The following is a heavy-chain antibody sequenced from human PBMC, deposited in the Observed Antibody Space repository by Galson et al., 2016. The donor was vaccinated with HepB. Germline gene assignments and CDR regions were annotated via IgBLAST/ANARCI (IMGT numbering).Heavy chain of an antibody. J-gene: IGHJ4*02. CDR2: INPNTGDT. Sequence: SVKVSCKASGYTFTGPYMHWVRQAPGQGPEWMGWINPNTGDTNYAQKFRGRVTMTRDTSIATAYMELSSLGSEDPAVYYCARASADRKQLWLPYDYWGQGTLVTVSS. D-gene: IGHD5-18*01. CDR3: ARASADRKQLWLPYDY. V-gene: IGHV1-2*02. CDR1: GYTFTGPY.